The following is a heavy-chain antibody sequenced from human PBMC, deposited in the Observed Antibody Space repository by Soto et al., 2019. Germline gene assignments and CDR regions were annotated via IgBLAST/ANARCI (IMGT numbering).Heavy chain of an antibody. D-gene: IGHD6-19*01. J-gene: IGHJ5*02. CDR3: ARETYSSGWYYWFAP. Sequence: SETLSLTCTVSGCTISTYYWSWIRQPPGKGLEWIGYIYYSGSTNYNPSLKSRVTISLDTSKNQFSLRLSSVTAADTAVYYCARETYSSGWYYWFAPWGQGTLVTVSS. CDR2: IYYSGST. CDR1: GCTISTYY. V-gene: IGHV4-59*01.